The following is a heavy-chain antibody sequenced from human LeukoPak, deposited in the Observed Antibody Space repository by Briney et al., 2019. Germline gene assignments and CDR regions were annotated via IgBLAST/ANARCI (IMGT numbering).Heavy chain of an antibody. V-gene: IGHV3-21*01. Sequence: GGSLRLSCAASGFTFSSYSMNWVRQAPGKGLEWVSSISSSSSYIYYADSVKGRFTISRDNAKNSLYLQMNSLRAEDTAVYYCARDERHYYDSSGYFDAFDIWGQRTMVTVSS. CDR2: ISSSSSYI. CDR1: GFTFSSYS. J-gene: IGHJ3*02. CDR3: ARDERHYYDSSGYFDAFDI. D-gene: IGHD3-22*01.